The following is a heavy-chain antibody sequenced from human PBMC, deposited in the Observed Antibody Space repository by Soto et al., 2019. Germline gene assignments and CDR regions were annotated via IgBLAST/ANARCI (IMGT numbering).Heavy chain of an antibody. CDR1: GFTFSMYW. CDR2: ISDDGSRA. V-gene: IGHV3-74*01. CDR3: TRGPRPSSVGTGGF. J-gene: IGHJ4*02. Sequence: EVQLVESGGDLVQPGGSLRLSCTASGFTFSMYWMHWVRQVPGKGPEWVSRISDDGSRADYADSVKGRFTISRDNAKNPLYMEMHVFRADDTAVYYCTRGPRPSSVGTGGFWGQGTPGTVS. D-gene: IGHD3-10*01.